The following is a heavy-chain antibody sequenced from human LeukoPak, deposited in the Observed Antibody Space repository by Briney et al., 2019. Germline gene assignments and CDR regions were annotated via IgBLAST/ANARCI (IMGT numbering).Heavy chain of an antibody. Sequence: GSLRLSCAASGFTFSSYAMRWVRQAPGKGLEWVAVISYDGSNKYYADSVKGRFTISRDNSKNALYLQMNSLRAEDTAVYYCARATNSSPGYYCGMDVWGQGTTVTVSS. V-gene: IGHV3-30*04. CDR3: ARATNSSPGYYCGMDV. J-gene: IGHJ6*02. CDR2: ISYDGSNK. CDR1: GFTFSSYA. D-gene: IGHD2/OR15-2a*01.